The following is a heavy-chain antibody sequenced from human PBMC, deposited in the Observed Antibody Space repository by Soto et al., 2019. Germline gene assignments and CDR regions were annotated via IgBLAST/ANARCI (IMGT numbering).Heavy chain of an antibody. CDR1: GFTLSDYP. V-gene: IGHV3-15*01. CDR3: TTDDPINRD. Sequence: VQLVESGGGVVQPGGSLRLSCAAPGFTLSDYPMNWVRQAPGKGLEWVGRIKSKTNGGTTDYAAPVKGRFSISRDDSKNTLYLQMNSLKTEDTAVYYCTTDDPINRDWGQGTLVTVSS. J-gene: IGHJ4*02. CDR2: IKSKTNGGTT.